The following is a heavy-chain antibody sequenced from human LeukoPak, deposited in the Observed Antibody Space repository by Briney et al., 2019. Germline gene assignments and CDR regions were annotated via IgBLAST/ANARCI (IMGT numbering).Heavy chain of an antibody. CDR2: ISGSGGST. Sequence: GGSLRLSCEASGFTARNNYMTWVRQAPGKGLEWVSGISGSGGSTYYADSVKGRFTISRDNSKNTVNLHMNNLRAEDTAVYYCAKGQLLWFGQLLPDYWGQGILVTVSS. D-gene: IGHD3-10*01. CDR1: GFTARNNY. V-gene: IGHV3-23*01. J-gene: IGHJ4*02. CDR3: AKGQLLWFGQLLPDY.